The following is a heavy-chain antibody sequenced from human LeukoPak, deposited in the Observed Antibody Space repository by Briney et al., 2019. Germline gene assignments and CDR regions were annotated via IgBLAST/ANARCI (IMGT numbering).Heavy chain of an antibody. D-gene: IGHD6-13*01. V-gene: IGHV1-69*05. CDR1: GGTFSSYA. CDR2: IIPIFGTA. CDR3: AREREAAAGTESPTINWFDP. Sequence: ASVKVSCKASGGTFSSYAISWVRQAPGQGLEWMGRIIPIFGTANYAQKFQGRVTITTDESTSTAYMELSSLRSEDTAVYYCAREREAAAGTESPTINWFDPWGQGTLVTVSS. J-gene: IGHJ5*02.